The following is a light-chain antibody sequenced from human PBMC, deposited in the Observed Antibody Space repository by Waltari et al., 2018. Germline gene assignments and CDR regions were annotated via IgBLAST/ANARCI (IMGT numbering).Light chain of an antibody. V-gene: IGKV2-28*01. CDR3: MEALQSVT. CDR2: LGS. CDR1: QSLLHSNEYNY. J-gene: IGKJ5*01. Sequence: DIVTTQSPLSLPVTPGEPASISCRSSQSLLHSNEYNYLDWYVQKPGQSPQILIYLGSNRASGVPDRFSGSGSGTDFTLKISRVEAEDAGVYYCMEALQSVTFGQGTRLEIK.